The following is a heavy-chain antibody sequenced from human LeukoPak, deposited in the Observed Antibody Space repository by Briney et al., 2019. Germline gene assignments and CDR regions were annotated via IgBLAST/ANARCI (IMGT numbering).Heavy chain of an antibody. D-gene: IGHD6-13*01. V-gene: IGHV1-8*01. CDR3: ARGRSGLAAAGTYDY. Sequence: ASVKVSCKASGYTFTSSDINWVRQATGQGLEWMGWINPKSGRTGYAKKFQDRVSMTMNTPISTAYMEVSSLRFDDTAVYYCARGRSGLAAAGTYDYWGQGTLITVSS. CDR1: GYTFTSSD. J-gene: IGHJ4*02. CDR2: INPKSGRT.